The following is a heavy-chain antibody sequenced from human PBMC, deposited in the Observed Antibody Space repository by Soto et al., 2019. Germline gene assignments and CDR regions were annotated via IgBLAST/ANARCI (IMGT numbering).Heavy chain of an antibody. CDR1: GFTFSSYG. Sequence: GGSLRLSCAASGFTFSSYGMHWVRQAPGKGLEWVAVIWYDGSNKYYADSVKGRFTISRDNSKNTLYLQMNSLRAEDTAVYYCARAHIVATGYFDYWGQGTLVTVSS. CDR3: ARAHIVATGYFDY. J-gene: IGHJ4*02. CDR2: IWYDGSNK. V-gene: IGHV3-33*01. D-gene: IGHD5-12*01.